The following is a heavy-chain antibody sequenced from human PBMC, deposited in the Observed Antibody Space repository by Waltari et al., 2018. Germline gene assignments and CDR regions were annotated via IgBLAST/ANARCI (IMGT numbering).Heavy chain of an antibody. CDR2: STNKATSYTT. J-gene: IGHJ4*02. CDR3: VRGKKGFDY. V-gene: IGHV3-72*01. CDR1: GLTFSDHY. Sequence: EVQLVESGGGLVQPGGSLRLSCVISGLTFSDHYMDWVRQTPGMGLAWVGRSTNKATSYTTIYAASVKGRFSVSRDDSKNSLYLQMDSLKTEDTAVYYCVRGKKGFDYWGQGALVIVSS.